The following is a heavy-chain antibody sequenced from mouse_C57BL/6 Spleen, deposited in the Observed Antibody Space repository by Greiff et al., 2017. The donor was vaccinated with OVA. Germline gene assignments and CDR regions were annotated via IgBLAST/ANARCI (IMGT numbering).Heavy chain of an antibody. CDR1: GYTFTGYW. J-gene: IGHJ3*01. CDR2: ILPGSGST. V-gene: IGHV1-9*01. D-gene: IGHD2-12*01. CDR3: ARRSYGFFAY. Sequence: VQLQQSGAELMKPGASVKLSCKATGYTFTGYWIEWVKQRPGHGLEWIGEILPGSGSTNYTEKFKGKATFTADTSSNTAYMQLSSLTTEDSAIYYCARRSYGFFAYWGQGTLVTVSA.